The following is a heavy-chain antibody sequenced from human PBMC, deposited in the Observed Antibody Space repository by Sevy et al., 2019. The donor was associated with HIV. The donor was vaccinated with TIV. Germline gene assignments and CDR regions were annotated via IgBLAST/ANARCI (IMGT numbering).Heavy chain of an antibody. CDR1: GFTFSSYS. V-gene: IGHV3-48*01. D-gene: IGHD3-3*01. Sequence: GESLKISCAASGFTFSSYSMNWVRQAPGKGLEWVSYISSSSSTIYYADSVKGRFTISRDNAKNSLYLQMNSLRAEDTAVYYCASYYTIFGVVTLGAFDIWGQGTMVTVSS. J-gene: IGHJ3*02. CDR2: ISSSSSTI. CDR3: ASYYTIFGVVTLGAFDI.